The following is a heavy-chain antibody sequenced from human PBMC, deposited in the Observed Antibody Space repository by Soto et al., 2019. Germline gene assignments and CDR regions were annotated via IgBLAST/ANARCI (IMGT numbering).Heavy chain of an antibody. J-gene: IGHJ4*02. CDR3: TTDVVAPSTIFGVVIIPSLDY. V-gene: IGHV3-15*01. Sequence: PGGSLRLSCAASGFTFSNAWMSWVRQAPGKGLEWVGRIKSKTDGGTTDYTAPVKGRFTISRDDSKNTLYLQMNSLKTEDTAVYYCTTDVVAPSTIFGVVIIPSLDYWGQGTLVTVSS. D-gene: IGHD3-3*01. CDR2: IKSKTDGGTT. CDR1: GFTFSNAW.